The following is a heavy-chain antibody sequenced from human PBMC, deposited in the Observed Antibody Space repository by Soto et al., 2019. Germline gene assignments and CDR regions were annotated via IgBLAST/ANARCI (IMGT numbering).Heavy chain of an antibody. J-gene: IGHJ4*02. CDR1: GYTFTSHG. CDR3: ARGSFGSGTYLAY. Sequence: QVQLVQSGAEMRKPGASVTVSCKASGYTFTSHGLTWVRQAPGQGLEWMGWISTFSSNTFYAQNLQDRVTLTADKSTNTVCLELRSLRSDDTAVYYCARGSFGSGTYLAYWGQGTLLLVSS. V-gene: IGHV1-18*01. CDR2: ISTFSSNT. D-gene: IGHD3-10*01.